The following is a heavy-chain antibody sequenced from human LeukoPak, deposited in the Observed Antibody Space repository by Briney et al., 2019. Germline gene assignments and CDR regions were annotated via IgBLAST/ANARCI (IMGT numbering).Heavy chain of an antibody. D-gene: IGHD4/OR15-4a*01. CDR2: ISSSSSYI. CDR3: ARDQAVGVTMGSLDY. J-gene: IGHJ4*02. V-gene: IGHV3-21*01. CDR1: GVTFRSYS. Sequence: GGSLRLSCAASGVTFRSYSMNWVRQAPGKGLEWVSSISSSSSYIYYADSVKGRFTISRDNAKNSLYLQMNSLRAEDTAVYYCARDQAVGVTMGSLDYWGQGTLVTVSS.